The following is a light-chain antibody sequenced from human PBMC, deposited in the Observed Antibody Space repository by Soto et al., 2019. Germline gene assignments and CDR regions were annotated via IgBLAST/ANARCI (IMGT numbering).Light chain of an antibody. CDR3: HHYGSSPGLT. Sequence: EIVLTQSPGTLSLSPGERATLSCRASQSVSSSYLAWYQQKPGQAPRLLIYGASSWATGIPDRFSGSGSGTDFTLTISRLEPEDFAVYYCHHYGSSPGLTFGGGTKVEIK. CDR2: GAS. CDR1: QSVSSSY. V-gene: IGKV3-20*01. J-gene: IGKJ4*01.